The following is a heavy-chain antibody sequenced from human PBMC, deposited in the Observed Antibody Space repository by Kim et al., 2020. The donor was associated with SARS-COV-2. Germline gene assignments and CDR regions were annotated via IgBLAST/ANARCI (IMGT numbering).Heavy chain of an antibody. D-gene: IGHD3-9*01. V-gene: IGHV3-33*05. CDR3: ARDFRGTLRYFDWFSRLVY. Sequence: GGSLRLSCAASGFTFSSYGMHWVRQAPGKGLEWVAVISYDGSNKYYADSVKGRFTISRDNSKNTLYLQMNSLRAEDTAVYYCARDFRGTLRYFDWFSRLVYWGQGTLVTVSS. J-gene: IGHJ4*02. CDR1: GFTFSSYG. CDR2: ISYDGSNK.